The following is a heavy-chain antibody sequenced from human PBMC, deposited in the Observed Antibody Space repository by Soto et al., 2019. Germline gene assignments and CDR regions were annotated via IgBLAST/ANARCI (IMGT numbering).Heavy chain of an antibody. D-gene: IGHD4-4*01. Sequence: GGSLRLSCAASGFTFSTYALSWVRQAPGKGLEWVSAISANGQGIYYADSVRGRFTISRDNSKNTIFLHMDSLRAEDTAVYYCAADAENNYSGLGSYFGMNIWGQGTTVTVSS. J-gene: IGHJ6*02. CDR3: AADAENNYSGLGSYFGMNI. CDR2: ISANGQGI. V-gene: IGHV3-23*01. CDR1: GFTFSTYA.